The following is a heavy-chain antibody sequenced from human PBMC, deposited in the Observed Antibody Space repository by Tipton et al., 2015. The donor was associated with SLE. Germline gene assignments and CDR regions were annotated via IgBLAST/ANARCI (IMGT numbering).Heavy chain of an antibody. CDR2: IYHSGST. J-gene: IGHJ4*02. CDR3: ASMVGPGAAGGYFDN. D-gene: IGHD1-26*01. CDR1: GYSIRSGYY. Sequence: TLSLTCTVSGYSIRSGYYWGWIRQPPGKGLEWIGSIYHSGSTYYKPSLKSRDTISVDTSKNQFSLKLSSVTAADTAVYYCASMVGPGAAGGYFDNWGQGTLVTVSS. V-gene: IGHV4-38-2*02.